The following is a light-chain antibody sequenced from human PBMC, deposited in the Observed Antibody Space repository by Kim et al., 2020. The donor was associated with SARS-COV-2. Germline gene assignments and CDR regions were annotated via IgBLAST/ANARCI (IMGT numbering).Light chain of an antibody. CDR1: NSDIGGYNY. CDR3: SSYTSSKTWV. Sequence: QSALTQPASVSGSPGQWFTISCTGSNSDIGGYNYVSWYQQHPGKAPKLRIYDVTMRPSGVSDRFSGSKSGNTASLIISGLQADDEADYYCSSYTSSKTWVFGGGTQLTVL. V-gene: IGLV2-14*03. CDR2: DVT. J-gene: IGLJ3*02.